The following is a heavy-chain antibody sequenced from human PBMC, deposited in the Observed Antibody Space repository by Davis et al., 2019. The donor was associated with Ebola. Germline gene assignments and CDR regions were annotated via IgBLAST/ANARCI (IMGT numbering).Heavy chain of an antibody. CDR2: ISWNSGSI. CDR3: AKDKAIYYGSGSYYNVPPYYYYGMDV. J-gene: IGHJ6*04. V-gene: IGHV3-9*01. Sequence: SLKISCAASGFTFSSYGMHWVRQAPGKGLEWVSGISWNSGSIGYADSVKGRFTISRDNAKNSLYLQMNSLRAEDTALYYCAKDKAIYYGSGSYYNVPPYYYYGMDVWGKGTTVTVSS. D-gene: IGHD3-10*01. CDR1: GFTFSSYG.